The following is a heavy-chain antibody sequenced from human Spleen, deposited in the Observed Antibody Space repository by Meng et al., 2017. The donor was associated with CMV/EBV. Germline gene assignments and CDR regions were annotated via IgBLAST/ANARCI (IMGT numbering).Heavy chain of an antibody. Sequence: ASVKVSCKASGYTFSSYNINWVRQATGQGLEWVGWMNPNSGFTGFAQKFQGRVTMTRDTSITTAYMELRSLRSEDTAVYYCARFDNAGADYWGQGTLVTVSS. J-gene: IGHJ4*02. CDR3: ARFDNAGADY. V-gene: IGHV1-8*01. D-gene: IGHD2-2*01. CDR1: GYTFSSYN. CDR2: MNPNSGFT.